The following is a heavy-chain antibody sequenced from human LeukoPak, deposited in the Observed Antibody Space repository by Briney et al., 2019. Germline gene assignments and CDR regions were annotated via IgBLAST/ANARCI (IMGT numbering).Heavy chain of an antibody. D-gene: IGHD2-2*01. CDR3: ARLGYCSSTSCPKPFDY. CDR2: IKHSGST. Sequence: SETLSLTCAVYGGSFSGYYWSWIRQPPGKGLEWIGEIKHSGSTNYNPSLKSRVTISVDTSKNQFSLKLSSVTAADTAVYYCARLGYCSSTSCPKPFDYWGQGTLVTVSS. CDR1: GGSFSGYY. V-gene: IGHV4-34*01. J-gene: IGHJ4*02.